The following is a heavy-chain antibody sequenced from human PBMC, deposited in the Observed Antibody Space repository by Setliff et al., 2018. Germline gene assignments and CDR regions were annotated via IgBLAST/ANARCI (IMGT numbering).Heavy chain of an antibody. CDR1: GYTFTRYG. D-gene: IGHD3-16*02. CDR3: ARVNPTMITFGGVIVIWFDP. V-gene: IGHV1-18*01. J-gene: IGHJ5*02. CDR2: ISAYNGNT. Sequence: ALVKVSCKASGYTFTRYGISWVRQAPGQGLEWMGWISAYNGNTNYAQKLQGRVTMTTDTSTSTAYMELRSLRSDDTAVYYCARVNPTMITFGGVIVIWFDPWGQGTLVTVSS.